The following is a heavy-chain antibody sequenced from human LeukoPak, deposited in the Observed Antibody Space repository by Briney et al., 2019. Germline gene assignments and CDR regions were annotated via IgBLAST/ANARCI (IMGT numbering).Heavy chain of an antibody. CDR1: GFTFSNYA. CDR3: TRDRSSVYFDY. CDR2: ISGNGAST. J-gene: IGHJ4*02. D-gene: IGHD3-22*01. Sequence: GGSLRLSCAASGFTFSNYAMSWVRQAPGKGLEWVSGISGNGASTYYADSVKGRFTISRDNSKNTLCLQMNSLRAEDTAVYYCTRDRSSVYFDYWGQGTLVIVSS. V-gene: IGHV3-23*01.